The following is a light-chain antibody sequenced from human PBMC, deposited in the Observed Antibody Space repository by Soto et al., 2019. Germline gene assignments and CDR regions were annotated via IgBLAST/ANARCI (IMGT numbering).Light chain of an antibody. CDR3: QQYDTSLPMYT. Sequence: EIVLTQSPGTLSLSPGKRATLSCRASQSVSSTYLAWYQQKPGQAPRLVIYAASNRATGIPDRFSGSASGADFTLTISRLEPEDFAVYYCQQYDTSLPMYTFGQGTKLEIK. V-gene: IGKV3-20*01. CDR1: QSVSSTY. CDR2: AAS. J-gene: IGKJ2*01.